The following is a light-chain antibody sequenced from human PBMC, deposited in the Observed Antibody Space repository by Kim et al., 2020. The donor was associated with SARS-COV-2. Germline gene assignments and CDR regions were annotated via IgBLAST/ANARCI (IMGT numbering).Light chain of an antibody. J-gene: IGKJ1*01. V-gene: IGKV3-20*01. CDR1: QNVFSSF. CDR2: GAS. Sequence: PGERAPLSCRASQNVFSSFLAWYQQKPGQAPRLLIYGASTRATGIPDRFGGSGSGKDFTLTINILESEDFAVYYCQQFGTSSGWTFGQGTKVDIK. CDR3: QQFGTSSGWT.